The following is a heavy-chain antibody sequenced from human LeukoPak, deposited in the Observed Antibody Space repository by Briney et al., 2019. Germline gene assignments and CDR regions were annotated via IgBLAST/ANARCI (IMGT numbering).Heavy chain of an antibody. J-gene: IGHJ5*02. CDR3: ARGGYYGSGNDFRFDP. CDR2: IHYTGST. CDR1: GGSTSSYY. Sequence: SETLSLTCTVSGGSTSSYYWSWLRQSPGKGLECIGYIHYTGSTNYNPSLKSRVTISVETSKNQFSLKLKSVTAADTAVYYCARGGYYGSGNDFRFDPWGQGTLVTVSS. D-gene: IGHD3-10*01. V-gene: IGHV4-59*01.